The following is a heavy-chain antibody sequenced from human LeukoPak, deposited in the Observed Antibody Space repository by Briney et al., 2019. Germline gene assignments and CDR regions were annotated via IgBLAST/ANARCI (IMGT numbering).Heavy chain of an antibody. Sequence: PGGPLRLSCAASGFTFSSYAMSWVRQAPGKGLEWVSAISGSGGSTYYADSVKGRFTISRDNSKNTLYLQMNSLRAEDTAVYYCAKVGGGTYYYDSSGAFDYWGQGTLVTVSS. CDR2: ISGSGGST. CDR1: GFTFSSYA. D-gene: IGHD3-22*01. J-gene: IGHJ4*02. CDR3: AKVGGGTYYYDSSGAFDY. V-gene: IGHV3-23*01.